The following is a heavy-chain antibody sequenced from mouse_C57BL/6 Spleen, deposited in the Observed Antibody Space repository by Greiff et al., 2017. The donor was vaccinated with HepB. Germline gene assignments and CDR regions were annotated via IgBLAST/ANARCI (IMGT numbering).Heavy chain of an antibody. CDR2: IDPENGDT. V-gene: IGHV14-4*01. CDR3: FSNSWFAY. J-gene: IGHJ3*01. CDR1: GFNIKDDY. D-gene: IGHD2-5*01. Sequence: SGAELVRPGASVKLSCTASGFNIKDDYMHWVKQRPEQGLEWIGWIDPENGDTEYASKFQGKATITADTSSNTAYLPLSSLTSEDTAVYYCFSNSWFAYWGQGTLVTVSA.